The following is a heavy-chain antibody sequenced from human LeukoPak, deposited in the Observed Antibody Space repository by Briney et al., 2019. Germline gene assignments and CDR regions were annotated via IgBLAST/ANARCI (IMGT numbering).Heavy chain of an antibody. CDR3: ARLRGAMTPVTSDFDY. V-gene: IGHV4-39*01. J-gene: IGHJ4*02. Sequence: PSETLSLTCTVSGGSISGSSYYWAWIRQPPGKGLEWVGNGFYSGSAYYNPSLKSRLTISVDTSKNQFSLDLRSVTAADTAVYYCARLRGAMTPVTSDFDYWGQGILVTVSS. D-gene: IGHD4-17*01. CDR1: GGSISGSSYY. CDR2: GFYSGSA.